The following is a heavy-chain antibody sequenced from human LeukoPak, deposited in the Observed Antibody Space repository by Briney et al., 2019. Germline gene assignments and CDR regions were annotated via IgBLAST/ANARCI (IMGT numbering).Heavy chain of an antibody. CDR1: GGTFSSYA. D-gene: IGHD4-17*01. CDR2: IIPIFGTA. V-gene: IGHV1-69*06. J-gene: IGHJ4*02. CDR3: ARPESTVYGCFDY. Sequence: ASVKVSCKASGGTFSSYAISWVRQAPGQGLEWMGGIIPIFGTANYAQKFRGRVTITADKSTSTAYMELSSLRSEDTAVYYCARPESTVYGCFDYWGQGTLATVSS.